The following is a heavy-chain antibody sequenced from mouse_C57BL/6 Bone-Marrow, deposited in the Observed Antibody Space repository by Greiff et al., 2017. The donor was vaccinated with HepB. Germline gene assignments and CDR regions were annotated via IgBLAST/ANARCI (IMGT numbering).Heavy chain of an antibody. Sequence: QVQLQQPGAELVRPGTSVKLSCKASGYTFTSYWMHWVKQRPGQGLEWIGVIDPSDSYTNYNQKFKGKATLTVDTSSSTAYMQLSSLTSEDSAVYYCAISSFYYPGAWFAYWGQGTLVTVSA. CDR2: IDPSDSYT. J-gene: IGHJ3*01. D-gene: IGHD2-1*01. CDR3: AISSFYYPGAWFAY. V-gene: IGHV1-59*01. CDR1: GYTFTSYW.